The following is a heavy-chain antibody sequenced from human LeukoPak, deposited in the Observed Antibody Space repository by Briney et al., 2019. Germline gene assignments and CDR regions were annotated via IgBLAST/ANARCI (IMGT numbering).Heavy chain of an antibody. CDR3: ARDPYNGYYGDDYYYYMDV. V-gene: IGHV3-30*04. J-gene: IGHJ6*03. CDR1: GFTFSSYA. D-gene: IGHD4-17*01. CDR2: ISYDGSNK. Sequence: GGSLRLSCAASGFTFSSYAMHWVRQAPGKGLEWVAVISYDGSNKYYADSVKGRFTISRDDAKNSLSLQVNSLRAEDTAVYYCARDPYNGYYGDDYYYYMDVWGKGTTVTISS.